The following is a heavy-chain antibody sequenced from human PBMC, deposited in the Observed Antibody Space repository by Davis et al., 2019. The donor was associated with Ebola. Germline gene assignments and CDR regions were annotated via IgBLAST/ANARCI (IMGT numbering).Heavy chain of an antibody. CDR2: INPSGGST. Sequence: ASVKVSCKASGGTFSSYAISWVRQAPGQGLEWMGIINPSGGSTSNAQKFQGRVTMTRDTSTSTVYMELSSLRSEDTAVYYCARDRYSVGVTNYLGYWGQGTLVTVSS. CDR3: ARDRYSVGVTNYLGY. V-gene: IGHV1-46*01. CDR1: GGTFSSYA. D-gene: IGHD1-26*01. J-gene: IGHJ4*02.